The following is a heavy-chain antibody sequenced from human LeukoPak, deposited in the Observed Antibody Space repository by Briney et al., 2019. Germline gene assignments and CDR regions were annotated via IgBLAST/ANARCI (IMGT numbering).Heavy chain of an antibody. CDR3: AREAIYYYGSGVIISVRCGMDV. J-gene: IGHJ6*02. V-gene: IGHV3-33*01. CDR1: GFTFSSYG. Sequence: GRSLRLSCAASGFTFSSYGMHWVRQAPGKGLEWVAVIWYDGSNKYYADSVKGRFTISRDNSKNTLYLQMNSLRAEDTAVYYCAREAIYYYGSGVIISVRCGMDVWGQGTTVTVSS. D-gene: IGHD3-10*01. CDR2: IWYDGSNK.